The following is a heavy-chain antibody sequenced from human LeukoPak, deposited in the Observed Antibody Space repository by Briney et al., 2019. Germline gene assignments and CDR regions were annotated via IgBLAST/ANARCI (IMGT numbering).Heavy chain of an antibody. J-gene: IGHJ4*02. D-gene: IGHD3-22*01. CDR2: ISAYNGNT. Sequence: ASMKVSCKASGYTFTSYGISWVRQAPGQGLEWMGWISAYNGNTNYAQKLQGRVTMTTDTSTSTAYMELRSLRSDDTAVYYRARDPPGNYYDSSGYSVYFDYWGQGTLVTVSS. V-gene: IGHV1-18*01. CDR1: GYTFTSYG. CDR3: ARDPPGNYYDSSGYSVYFDY.